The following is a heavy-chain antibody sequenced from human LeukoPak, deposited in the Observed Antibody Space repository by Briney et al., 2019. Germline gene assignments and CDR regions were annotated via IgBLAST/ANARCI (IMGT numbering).Heavy chain of an antibody. D-gene: IGHD6-13*01. V-gene: IGHV4-39*01. CDR2: IYYSGTT. J-gene: IGHJ4*02. Sequence: SETLSLTCTVSGGPISSSSYYWGWIRQPPGNGLEWIGVIYYSGTTYYNPSLKSRVTISIDASKNQFSVKLSSVTVADTAVYYCARRAYSSSWYFDYWGQGTLVTVSS. CDR3: ARRAYSSSWYFDY. CDR1: GGPISSSSYY.